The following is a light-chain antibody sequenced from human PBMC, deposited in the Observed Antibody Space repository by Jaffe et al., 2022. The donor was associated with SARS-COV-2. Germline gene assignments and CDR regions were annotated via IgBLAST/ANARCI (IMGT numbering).Light chain of an antibody. CDR3: QQYNDWPPV. CDR1: QNINNN. J-gene: IGKJ3*01. V-gene: IGKV3-15*01. CDR2: GAS. Sequence: ELVMTQAPDTLSVSPGERATLSCRASQNINNNLAWYQQKPGQAPRLLIYGASTRATGIPDRFTGSRSGTEFTLTISSLQSDDFVVYFCQQYNDWPPVFGPGTKVEIK.